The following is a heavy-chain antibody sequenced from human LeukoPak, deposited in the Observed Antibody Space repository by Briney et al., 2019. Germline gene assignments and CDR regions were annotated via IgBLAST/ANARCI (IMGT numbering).Heavy chain of an antibody. Sequence: AASVKVSCKASGGTFSNYAITWVRQAPGQGLEWMGRIVPILGITDYAQKLQDRVTISADKSTSTVYMERSSLTSEDTAVYYCARTPNRVDWYFDLWGRGTVVAVSS. D-gene: IGHD2/OR15-2a*01. CDR3: ARTPNRVDWYFDL. J-gene: IGHJ2*01. CDR2: IVPILGIT. V-gene: IGHV1-69*04. CDR1: GGTFSNYA.